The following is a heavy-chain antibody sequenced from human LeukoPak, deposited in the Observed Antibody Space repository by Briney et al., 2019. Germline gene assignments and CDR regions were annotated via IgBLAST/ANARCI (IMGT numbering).Heavy chain of an antibody. CDR3: ARDGPGIAAAGGMTAAYYFDY. Sequence: SGRSLRLSCAASGFTFSSYAMHWVRQAPGKGLEWVAVISYDGSNKYYADSVKGRFTISRDNSRNTLYLQMNSLGAEDTAVYYCARDGPGIAAAGGMTAAYYFDYWGQGTLVTVSS. D-gene: IGHD6-13*01. CDR1: GFTFSSYA. CDR2: ISYDGSNK. V-gene: IGHV3-30-3*01. J-gene: IGHJ4*02.